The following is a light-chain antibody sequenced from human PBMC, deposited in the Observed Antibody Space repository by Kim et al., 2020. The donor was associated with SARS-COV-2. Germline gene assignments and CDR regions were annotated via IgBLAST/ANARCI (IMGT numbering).Light chain of an antibody. CDR2: QDS. CDR1: KLGDKY. V-gene: IGLV3-1*01. J-gene: IGLJ2*01. CDR3: QAWDSSAVI. Sequence: SPSETASRTCAGDKLGDKYACWYQQKPSRSPVLVIYQDSQRPSGIPERFSGSNSGNTATLTISGTQPMDEADYYCQAWDSSAVIFGGGTQLTVL.